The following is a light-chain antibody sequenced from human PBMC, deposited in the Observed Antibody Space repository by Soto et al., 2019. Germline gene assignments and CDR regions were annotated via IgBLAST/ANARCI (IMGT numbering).Light chain of an antibody. V-gene: IGLV2-14*01. J-gene: IGLJ3*02. CDR1: NTDVGGYDR. CDR3: ISYIPSTTTHWV. CDR2: EVF. Sequence: QCVLTQPASVCGSPGQSITISCTGTNTDVGGYDRVSWYQHHPGKAPKMLIFEVFNRPSGISDRFSGSKSGDTASLTISGLQAEDEADYYCISYIPSTTTHWVFGGGTKLTVL.